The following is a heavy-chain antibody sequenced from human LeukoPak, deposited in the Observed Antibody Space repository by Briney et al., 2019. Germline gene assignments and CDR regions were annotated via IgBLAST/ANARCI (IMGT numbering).Heavy chain of an antibody. J-gene: IGHJ4*02. CDR2: INHSGST. D-gene: IGHD1-26*01. V-gene: IGHV4-34*01. CDR3: ARGLGSIAGATASDY. CDR1: GGSLSDYY. Sequence: SETLSLTRAVYGGSLSDYYWTWIRQPPGKGLEWIGEINHSGSTNYNPSLKSRVTISVDTSKNQFSLKLMSVTAADTAVYYCARGLGSIAGATASDYWGQGTLVTVSS.